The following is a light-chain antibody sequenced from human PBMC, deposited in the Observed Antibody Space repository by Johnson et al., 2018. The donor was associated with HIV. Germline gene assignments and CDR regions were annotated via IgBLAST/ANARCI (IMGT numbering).Light chain of an antibody. J-gene: IGLJ1*01. V-gene: IGLV1-51*02. CDR2: END. CDR1: SSNIGNNY. Sequence: QSVLTQPPSVSAAPGQKVTISCSGSSSNIGNNYVSWYQQLPGTAPKLLIYENDKRPSGISDRFSGSKSGTSATLGITGLTTGDEADYYCGTWDSSLSAYVFGTGTTVTVL. CDR3: GTWDSSLSAYV.